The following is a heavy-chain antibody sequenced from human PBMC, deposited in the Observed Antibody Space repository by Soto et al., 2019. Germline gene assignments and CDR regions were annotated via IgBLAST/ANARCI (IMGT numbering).Heavy chain of an antibody. CDR2: ISSNSDTI. Sequence: EVRLVESGGGLVQPGRSLRLSCVASGFTADDYAMHWVRQAPGKGLEWASGISSNSDTIDYADSVKGRFTISRDNAKNSLFLQMNSLRPEDTALYYCAKDMKWGGMTTIHYFDSWGQGTLVTVSS. CDR1: GFTADDYA. V-gene: IGHV3-9*02. D-gene: IGHD4-17*01. J-gene: IGHJ4*02. CDR3: AKDMKWGGMTTIHYFDS.